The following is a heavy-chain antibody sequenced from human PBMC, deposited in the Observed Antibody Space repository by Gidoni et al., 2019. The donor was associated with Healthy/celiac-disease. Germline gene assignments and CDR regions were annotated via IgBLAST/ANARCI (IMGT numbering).Heavy chain of an antibody. CDR1: GGTFSSYA. Sequence: QVQLVQSGAEGKKPGSSVNVSCKASGGTFSSYAISWVLQARGHWLEWMGGIITIFGTANYAQKFQGRVTSTADEATSTAYMELSSLRSEDTAVYYCASCRIEWELSYYYYGMDVWGQGTTVTVSS. J-gene: IGHJ6*02. CDR3: ASCRIEWELSYYYYGMDV. V-gene: IGHV1-69*01. CDR2: IITIFGTA. D-gene: IGHD1-26*01.